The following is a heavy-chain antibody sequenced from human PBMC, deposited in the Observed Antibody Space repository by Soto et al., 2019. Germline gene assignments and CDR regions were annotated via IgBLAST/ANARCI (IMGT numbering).Heavy chain of an antibody. CDR1: VYTFTSYD. D-gene: IGHD3-3*01. CDR3: ATWGGYDFWSGYYHLGWFDP. V-gene: IGHV1-8*01. J-gene: IGHJ5*02. CDR2: MNPNSGNT. Sequence: KVSVQASVYTFTSYDINWVRQATGQGLEWMGWMNPNSGNTGYAQKFQGRVTMTRNTSISTAYMELSSLRSEDTAVYYCATWGGYDFWSGYYHLGWFDPWGQGTLVTVSS.